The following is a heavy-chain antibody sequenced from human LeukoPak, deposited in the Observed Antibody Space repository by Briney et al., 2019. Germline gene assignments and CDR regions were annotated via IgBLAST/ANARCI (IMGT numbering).Heavy chain of an antibody. J-gene: IGHJ4*02. V-gene: IGHV2-5*01. D-gene: IGHD3-9*01. CDR3: ARSIPGYDILTGYSY. Sequence: SGPTLVKPTQTLTLTCTFSGFSLSTRGVGVGWIRQPPGKALEWLALIYWNDDKRYSPSLKSRLTITKDTSKNQVVLTMTNMDPVDTATYYCARSIPGYDILTGYSYWGQGTLVTVSS. CDR1: GFSLSTRGVG. CDR2: IYWNDDK.